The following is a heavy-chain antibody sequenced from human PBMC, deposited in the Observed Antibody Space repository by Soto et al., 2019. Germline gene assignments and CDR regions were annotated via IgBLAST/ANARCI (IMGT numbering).Heavy chain of an antibody. J-gene: IGHJ4*02. V-gene: IGHV4-4*02. CDR1: GGSISSSNW. D-gene: IGHD1-26*01. Sequence: SETLSLTCAVSGGSISSSNWWSWVRQPPGKGLEWIGEIYHSGSTNYNPSLKSRVTISVDKSKDQFSLKLSSVTAADTAVYYCARAGSIVGATGDFDYWGQGTLVTVS. CDR2: IYHSGST. CDR3: ARAGSIVGATGDFDY.